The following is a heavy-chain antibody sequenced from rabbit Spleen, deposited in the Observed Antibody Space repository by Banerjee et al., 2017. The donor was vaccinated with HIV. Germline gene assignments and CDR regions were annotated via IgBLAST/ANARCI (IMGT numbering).Heavy chain of an antibody. CDR2: ITGSSSGFT. Sequence: QSLEESGGDLVKPGASLTITCTASGVSFSANSYMCWVRQAPGKGLEWISCITGSSSGFTYSATWAKGRFTISKTSSTTVTLQMTSVTVADTATYFCARDTGTSFSSYGMDLWGPGTLVTFS. CDR1: GVSFSANSY. CDR3: ARDTGTSFSSYGMDL. V-gene: IGHV1S40*01. D-gene: IGHD7-1*01. J-gene: IGHJ6*01.